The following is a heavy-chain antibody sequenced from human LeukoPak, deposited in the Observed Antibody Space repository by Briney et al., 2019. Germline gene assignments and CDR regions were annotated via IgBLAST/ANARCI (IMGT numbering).Heavy chain of an antibody. V-gene: IGHV4-59*01. Sequence: SETLSLTCTVSGGSISSYYWNWIRQPPGKGLEWIGYIYYSGSTNYNPSLKSRVTISVDTSKNQFSLKLSSVTAADTAVYYCARVGGRYCSGGTCYSYLYGMDVWGQGTTITVSS. CDR2: IYYSGST. CDR3: ARVGGRYCSGGTCYSYLYGMDV. D-gene: IGHD2-15*01. J-gene: IGHJ6*02. CDR1: GGSISSYY.